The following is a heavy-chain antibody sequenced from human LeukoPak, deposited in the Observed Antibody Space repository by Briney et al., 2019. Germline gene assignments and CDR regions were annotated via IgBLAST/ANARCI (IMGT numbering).Heavy chain of an antibody. V-gene: IGHV1-2*02. CDR1: GYTFTGYY. Sequence: EASVKVSCKASGYTFTGYYMHWVRQAPGQGLEWIGWINPNSGGTNYAQKFQGRVTMTRDTSISTAYMELRSLRSDDTAVYYCARPYYDSSAPPYDYWGQGTLVTVSS. CDR2: INPNSGGT. D-gene: IGHD3-22*01. J-gene: IGHJ4*02. CDR3: ARPYYDSSAPPYDY.